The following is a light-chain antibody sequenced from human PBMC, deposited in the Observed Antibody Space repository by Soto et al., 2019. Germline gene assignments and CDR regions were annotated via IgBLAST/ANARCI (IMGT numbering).Light chain of an antibody. V-gene: IGKV3-15*01. Sequence: EIVMTQSPATLSVSPGERATLSCRASQSVSSNLAWYQHKPGQAPRLLIYGASTRATGIPARFSGSGFGTEFTLTISSLQSEDFAVYYCQQYNNWPPFTFGQGTKLEIK. CDR3: QQYNNWPPFT. J-gene: IGKJ2*01. CDR1: QSVSSN. CDR2: GAS.